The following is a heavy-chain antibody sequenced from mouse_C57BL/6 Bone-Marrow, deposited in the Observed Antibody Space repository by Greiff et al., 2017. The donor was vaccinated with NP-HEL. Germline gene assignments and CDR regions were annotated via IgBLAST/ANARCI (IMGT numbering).Heavy chain of an antibody. Sequence: QVQLQQPGAELVKPGASVKMSCKASGYTFTSYWITWVKQRPGQGLEWIGDIYPGSGSTNYNEKFKSKATLTVDTSSRTAYMQLSSLTSEDSAVYYCARPEVITTAVAREYFDYWGQGTTLTVSS. V-gene: IGHV1-55*01. J-gene: IGHJ2*01. CDR3: ARPEVITTAVAREYFDY. D-gene: IGHD1-1*01. CDR1: GYTFTSYW. CDR2: IYPGSGST.